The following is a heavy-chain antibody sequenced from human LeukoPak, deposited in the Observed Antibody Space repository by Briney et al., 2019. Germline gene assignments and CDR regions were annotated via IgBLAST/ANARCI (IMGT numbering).Heavy chain of an antibody. CDR2: IIPILDIT. D-gene: IGHD3-16*01. Sequence: GASVKVSCKASGYSFASHYMHWVRQAPGQALEWMGRIIPILDITIYAQKFQGRVTITADKSTSTAYIELSSLSSEDTAVYYCARDQGLIDPPPYGLDVWGQGTTVTVSS. CDR1: GYSFASHY. CDR3: ARDQGLIDPPPYGLDV. J-gene: IGHJ6*02. V-gene: IGHV1-46*01.